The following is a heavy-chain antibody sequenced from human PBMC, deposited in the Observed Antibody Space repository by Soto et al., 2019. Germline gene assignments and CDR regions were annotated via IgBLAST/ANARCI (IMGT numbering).Heavy chain of an antibody. Sequence: PGGSLRLSCAASGCTFSNAWMNWVRQAPGKGLEWVGRIKSKTDGGTTDYAAPVKGRFTISRDDSKNTLYLQMNSLKTEDTAVYYCTTDPVYDYVWGSYRTLLDYWGQGTLVTVSS. CDR2: IKSKTDGGTT. D-gene: IGHD3-16*02. V-gene: IGHV3-15*07. CDR1: GCTFSNAW. CDR3: TTDPVYDYVWGSYRTLLDY. J-gene: IGHJ4*02.